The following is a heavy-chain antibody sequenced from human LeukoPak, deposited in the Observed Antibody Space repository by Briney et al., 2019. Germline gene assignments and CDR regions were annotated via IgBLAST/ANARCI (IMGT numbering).Heavy chain of an antibody. CDR1: GGSISSYY. V-gene: IGHV4-59*01. J-gene: IGHJ5*02. CDR3: ARGNEDYYDSSGYLS. D-gene: IGHD3-22*01. CDR2: IYYSGST. Sequence: PSETLSLTCTVSGGSISSYYWSWIRQPPGKGLEWIGYIYYSGSTNYNPSLKSRVTISVDTSKNQFSLKLSSVTAADTAVYYCARGNEDYYDSSGYLSWGQGNLVTVSS.